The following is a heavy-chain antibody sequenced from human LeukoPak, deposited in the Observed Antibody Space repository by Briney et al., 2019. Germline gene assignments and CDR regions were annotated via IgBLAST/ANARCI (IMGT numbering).Heavy chain of an antibody. D-gene: IGHD1-26*01. CDR1: GFKFKNYW. V-gene: IGHV3-7*01. CDR2: IKQDGSEK. J-gene: IGHJ4*02. CDR3: AREDRMGAEGY. Sequence: GGSLRLSCIVSGFKFKNYWMSWVRQAPGKGLEWVANIKQDGSEKYSVDSVKGRFTISRDNAKNSLYLQMNSLRAEDTAVYYCAREDRMGAEGYWGQGTLVTVSS.